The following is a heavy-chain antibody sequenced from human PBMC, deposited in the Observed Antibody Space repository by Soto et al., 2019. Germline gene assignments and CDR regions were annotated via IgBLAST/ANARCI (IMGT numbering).Heavy chain of an antibody. Sequence: QVQLVQSGAEVKKPGSSVKVSCKASGGTFSSYSINWVRQAPGQGLEWMGEIIPIFGTANYAQKFQGRVTITAAESTSTDYMELSSLRSEDTAVYYGARDGGRHSGGIDYWGQGTLVTVSS. CDR3: ARDGGRHSGGIDY. J-gene: IGHJ4*02. V-gene: IGHV1-69*01. D-gene: IGHD1-26*01. CDR1: GGTFSSYS. CDR2: IIPIFGTA.